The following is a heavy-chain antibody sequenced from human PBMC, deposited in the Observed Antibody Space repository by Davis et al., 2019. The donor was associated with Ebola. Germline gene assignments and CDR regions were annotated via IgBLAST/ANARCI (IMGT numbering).Heavy chain of an antibody. Sequence: SVKVSCNASGGTFSSYAISWVRQAPGQGLEWMGRIIPILGIANYAQKFQGRVTITADKSTSTAYMELSSLRSEDTAVYYCASRGTTGTTGYFDYWGQGTLVTVSS. J-gene: IGHJ4*02. CDR2: IIPILGIA. CDR3: ASRGTTGTTGYFDY. D-gene: IGHD1-1*01. CDR1: GGTFSSYA. V-gene: IGHV1-69*04.